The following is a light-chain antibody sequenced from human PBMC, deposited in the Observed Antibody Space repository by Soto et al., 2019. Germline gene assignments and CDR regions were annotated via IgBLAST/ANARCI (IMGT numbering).Light chain of an antibody. V-gene: IGKV1-39*01. Sequence: DIQMTQSPSSLSASVGDRVTITCRASQSISSYLNWYQQKPGQAPKLLIYAASSLQSAVPSRFSGSRSGTDFTLTISSLQTEDFANYYCQQSYSTPMYTFGQGTKLEIK. CDR2: AAS. J-gene: IGKJ2*01. CDR3: QQSYSTPMYT. CDR1: QSISSY.